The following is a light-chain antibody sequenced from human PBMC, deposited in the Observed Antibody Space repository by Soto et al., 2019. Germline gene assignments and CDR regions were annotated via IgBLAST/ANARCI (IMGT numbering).Light chain of an antibody. J-gene: IGLJ3*02. CDR1: SSNIGSNY. CDR3: AAWDDSLSGPCV. V-gene: IGLV1-47*01. Sequence: QSVLTQPPSASGTPGQRVTISCSGSSSNIGSNYVYWYQQLPGTATKLLIYRNNQRPSGVPDLYSGSKSGTSASLSISGLGSEDEADYYGAAWDDSLSGPCVFGGGTTLTVL. CDR2: RNN.